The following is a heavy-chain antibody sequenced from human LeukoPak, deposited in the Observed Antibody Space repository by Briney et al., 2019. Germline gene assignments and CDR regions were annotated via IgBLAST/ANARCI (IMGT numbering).Heavy chain of an antibody. J-gene: IGHJ4*02. CDR1: GFTFSGYG. V-gene: IGHV3-74*01. CDR2: INSDGSWT. D-gene: IGHD2/OR15-2a*01. CDR3: VSFYETY. Sequence: PGGSLRLSCAVSGFTFSGYGMNWVRQAPGKGLVWVSHINSDGSWTSYADSVKGRFTISKDNAKNTVYLQMNSLRAEDMAVYYCVSFYETYWGRGTLVTVSS.